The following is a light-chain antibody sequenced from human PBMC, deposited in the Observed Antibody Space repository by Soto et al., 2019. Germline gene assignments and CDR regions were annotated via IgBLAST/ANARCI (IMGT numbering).Light chain of an antibody. Sequence: EIQMTQSPASLSASVGDRVTVTCRAGQAISGYLNWYQQKPGKAPTLLIFAASTLQSGVPSRFSGSGSGTDFTLTINSLQTEDSATYFCQQTNLIPFTFAPGTK. J-gene: IGKJ3*01. CDR2: AAS. V-gene: IGKV1-39*01. CDR1: QAISGY. CDR3: QQTNLIPFT.